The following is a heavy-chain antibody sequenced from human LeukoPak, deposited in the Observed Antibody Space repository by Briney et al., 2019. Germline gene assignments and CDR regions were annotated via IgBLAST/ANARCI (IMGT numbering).Heavy chain of an antibody. CDR3: ARDWNYGGNIDY. D-gene: IGHD4-23*01. CDR1: GYTFSSYS. J-gene: IGHJ4*02. Sequence: GGSLRLSCAASGYTFSSYSMNWVRQAPGKGLEWVSYITGHTSTIYYADSVKGRFTISRDNAKNSLYLQMNSLRAEDTAVYYCARDWNYGGNIDYWGQGTLVTVSS. V-gene: IGHV3-48*01. CDR2: ITGHTSTI.